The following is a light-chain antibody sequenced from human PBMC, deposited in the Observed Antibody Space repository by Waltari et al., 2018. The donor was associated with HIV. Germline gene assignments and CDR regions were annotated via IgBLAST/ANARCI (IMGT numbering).Light chain of an antibody. CDR1: QSISRS. CDR2: AAS. Sequence: DIQMTQSPSSLSASVGDRVTITCRASQSISRSLNWYQQKPGQAPKLLIYAASSLHGGVPSRFTASGSWTDFTLIISSLQPEDSATYYCQQTYNTPHTLGQGTKLEIK. J-gene: IGKJ2*01. V-gene: IGKV1-39*01. CDR3: QQTYNTPHT.